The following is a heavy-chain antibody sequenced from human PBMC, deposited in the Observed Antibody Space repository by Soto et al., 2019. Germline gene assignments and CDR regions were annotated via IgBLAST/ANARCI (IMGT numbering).Heavy chain of an antibody. CDR3: ARDPPATRHGMDV. CDR2: IYSGGST. CDR1: GFTASSNY. V-gene: IGHV3-53*01. Sequence: RGGSLRLSCAASGFTASSNYMSWVRQAPGKGLEWVSVIYSGGSTYYADSVRGRFTISRDNSKNTLYLQMKSLRAEDTAVYYCARDPPATRHGMDVWGQGTTVTVSS. J-gene: IGHJ6*02.